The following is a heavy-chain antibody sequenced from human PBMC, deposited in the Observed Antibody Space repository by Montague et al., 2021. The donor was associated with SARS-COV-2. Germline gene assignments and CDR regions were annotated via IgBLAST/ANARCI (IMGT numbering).Heavy chain of an antibody. CDR1: GGSIRSGSYY. CDR2: IYSSGST. V-gene: IGHV4-61*02. D-gene: IGHD4-17*01. CDR3: ARDYGDYSYYDCLDV. J-gene: IGHJ6*02. Sequence: TLSLTCTVSGGSIRSGSYYWSWIRQPAGKGLEWIGRIYSSGSTNYNPSLKSRVTMSVDTSKNQFSLKVSSVTAADTAVYYCARDYGDYSYYDCLDVWGQGTTVTVSS.